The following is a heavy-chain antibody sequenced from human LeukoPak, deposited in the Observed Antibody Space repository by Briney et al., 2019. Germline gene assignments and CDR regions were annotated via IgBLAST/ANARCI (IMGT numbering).Heavy chain of an antibody. V-gene: IGHV4-59*01. Sequence: PSETLSLTCTVSGGSISSYYWSWIRQPPGKGLEWIGYIYYSGSTNYNPSLKSRVTISVDTSKNQFSLKLSSVTAADTAVYYCAREYSSGWTPSAYDYWGQGTLVTVSS. CDR1: GGSISSYY. CDR3: AREYSSGWTPSAYDY. J-gene: IGHJ4*02. CDR2: IYYSGST. D-gene: IGHD6-19*01.